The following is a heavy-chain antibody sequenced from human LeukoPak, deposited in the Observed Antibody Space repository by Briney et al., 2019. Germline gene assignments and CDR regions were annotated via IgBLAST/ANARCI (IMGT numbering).Heavy chain of an antibody. CDR3: AKSEYSGGYDLDY. V-gene: IGHV1-24*01. D-gene: IGHD1-26*01. J-gene: IGHJ4*02. CDR2: FDPEDGET. Sequence: ASVKVSCKFSGYTLTELSMHWVRQAPGKGLEWMGGFDPEDGETIYAQKFQGRVTMTEDTSTDTAYMELSSLRSEDTAVYYCAKSEYSGGYDLDYWVQGTLVTVSS. CDR1: GYTLTELS.